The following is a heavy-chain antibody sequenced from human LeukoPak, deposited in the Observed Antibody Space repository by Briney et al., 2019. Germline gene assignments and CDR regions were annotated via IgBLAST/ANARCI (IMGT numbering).Heavy chain of an antibody. Sequence: GGSLRLSCAASGFSFSSHSMNWVRLAPGKGLEWVSYISSSSSYKYYADSVKGRFTISRDNAKNSLYLQMNSLRAEDTAVYYCARGGAAAGLDAFDIWGQGTMVTVSS. D-gene: IGHD6-13*01. V-gene: IGHV3-21*01. CDR1: GFSFSSHS. CDR2: ISSSSSYK. CDR3: ARGGAAAGLDAFDI. J-gene: IGHJ3*02.